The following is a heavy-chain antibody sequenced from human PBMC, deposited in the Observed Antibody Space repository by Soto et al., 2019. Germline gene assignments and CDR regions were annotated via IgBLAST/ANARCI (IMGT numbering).Heavy chain of an antibody. V-gene: IGHV1-18*01. Sequence: ASVKVSCKASGYTFTSYGISWVRQAPGQGLEWMGWISAYNGNTNYAQKLQGRVTMTTDTSTSTAYMELRSLRSDDTAVYYCARDHRGYCISTSCYAAGSQRWFDPWGQGSLVTVSS. CDR1: GYTFTSYG. CDR2: ISAYNGNT. D-gene: IGHD2-2*01. CDR3: ARDHRGYCISTSCYAAGSQRWFDP. J-gene: IGHJ5*02.